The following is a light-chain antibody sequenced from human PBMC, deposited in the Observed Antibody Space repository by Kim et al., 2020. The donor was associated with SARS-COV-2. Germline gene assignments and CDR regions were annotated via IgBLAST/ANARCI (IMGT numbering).Light chain of an antibody. CDR1: QSVSSNL. CDR2: AAS. V-gene: IGKV3-20*01. Sequence: LSPGERATLSCRADQSVSSNLLAWYQQKLGQAPRLLIYAASSRAAGIPGRFSGSGSGTEFTLTISRLEAEDFGLYYCQYYGSPITFGQGTRLEIK. J-gene: IGKJ5*01. CDR3: QYYGSPIT.